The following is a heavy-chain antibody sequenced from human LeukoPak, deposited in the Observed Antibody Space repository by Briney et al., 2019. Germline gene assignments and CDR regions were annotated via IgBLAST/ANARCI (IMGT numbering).Heavy chain of an antibody. CDR1: GFTFSSYS. D-gene: IGHD4-11*01. Sequence: GGSLRLSYAASGFTFSSYSMNWVRQAPGKGLEWVSSISSSSSYIYYADSVKGRFTISRDNAKNSLYLQMNSLRAEDTAVYYCARDKRTTPPKLFDYWGQGTLVTVSS. V-gene: IGHV3-21*01. CDR2: ISSSSSYI. J-gene: IGHJ4*02. CDR3: ARDKRTTPPKLFDY.